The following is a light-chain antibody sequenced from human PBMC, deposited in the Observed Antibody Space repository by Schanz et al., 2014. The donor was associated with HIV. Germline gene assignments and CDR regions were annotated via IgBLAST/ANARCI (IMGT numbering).Light chain of an antibody. CDR1: SSDVGGYNY. CDR2: EVN. CDR3: AAWDDSLKGWV. V-gene: IGLV2-8*01. J-gene: IGLJ3*02. Sequence: QSVLTQPPSASGSPGQSVTISCTGTSSDVGGYNYVSWYQHHPGKAPKLLISEVNKRPSGVPDRFSGSKSGASASLAISGLQSEDEADFYCAAWDDSLKGWVFGGGTKLTVL.